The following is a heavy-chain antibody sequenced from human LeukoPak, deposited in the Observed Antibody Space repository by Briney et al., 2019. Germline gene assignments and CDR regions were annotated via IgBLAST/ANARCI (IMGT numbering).Heavy chain of an antibody. CDR1: GFTFSSYS. CDR3: AKDGMRSSGWYGQGAFDI. CDR2: ISSSSSTI. J-gene: IGHJ3*02. V-gene: IGHV3-48*04. D-gene: IGHD6-19*01. Sequence: GGSLRLSCAASGFTFSSYSMNWVRQAPGKGLEWVSYISSSSSTIYYADSVKGRFTISRDNAKNSLYLQMNSLRAEDTAVYYCAKDGMRSSGWYGQGAFDIWGQGTMVTVSS.